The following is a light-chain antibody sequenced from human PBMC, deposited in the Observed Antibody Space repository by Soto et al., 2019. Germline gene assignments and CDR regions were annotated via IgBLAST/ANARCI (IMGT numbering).Light chain of an antibody. CDR2: DTT. CDR1: TGAVTSGHY. Sequence: QAVVTQEPSLTVSPGGTVTLTCGSSTGAVTSGHYPYWFQQKPGQAPRTLIYDTTNKHSWTPARFSGSLLGGKAALTLSGAQPEDEAEYCCLLSYITEKVFGTGTKVTLL. V-gene: IGLV7-46*01. J-gene: IGLJ1*01. CDR3: LLSYITEKV.